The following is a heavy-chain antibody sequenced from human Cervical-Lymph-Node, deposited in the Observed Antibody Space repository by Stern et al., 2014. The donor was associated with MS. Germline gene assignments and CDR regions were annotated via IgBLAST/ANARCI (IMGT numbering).Heavy chain of an antibody. V-gene: IGHV3-74*02. CDR3: VRNGDYGEGFAY. J-gene: IGHJ4*02. D-gene: IGHD4-17*01. Sequence: VQLVQSGGGIVQPGGSLRLSCAASGFTFSYYWMHWVRQAPGKGLEWVSNIDSDGTTTGYADSVKGRLAISRDNAKNTLILQINSLRVEDTAVYYCVRNGDYGEGFAYWGQGTQVTVSS. CDR2: IDSDGTTT. CDR1: GFTFSYYW.